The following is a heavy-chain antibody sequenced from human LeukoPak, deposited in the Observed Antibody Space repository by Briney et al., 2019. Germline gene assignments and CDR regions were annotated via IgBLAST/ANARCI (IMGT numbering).Heavy chain of an antibody. CDR1: GFTFDDYS. CDR2: ISRDGRAT. J-gene: IGHJ4*02. Sequence: PGGSLRLSCVASGFTFDDYSFHWVRQAPGKGLEWLSLISRDGRATYYADSVKGRFTISRDNSKNSLYLQMNSLRTEDTALYYCTKDRYCTTTFCPLDYWGQGTLVTVSS. CDR3: TKDRYCTTTFCPLDY. V-gene: IGHV3-43*01. D-gene: IGHD2-8*01.